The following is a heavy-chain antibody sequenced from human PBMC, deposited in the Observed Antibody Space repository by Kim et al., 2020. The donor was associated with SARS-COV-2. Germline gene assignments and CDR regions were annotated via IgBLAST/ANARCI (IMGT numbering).Heavy chain of an antibody. CDR2: ISSSSSYI. V-gene: IGHV3-21*01. J-gene: IGHJ6*02. D-gene: IGHD6-13*01. CDR3: ASWLVYSRQEDSYYYYGMDV. CDR1: GFTFSSYS. Sequence: GGSLRLSCAASGFTFSSYSMNWVRQAPGKGLEWVSSISSSSSYIYYADSVKGRFTISRDNAKNSLYLQMNSLRAEDTAVYYCASWLVYSRQEDSYYYYGMDVWGQGTKVTVSS.